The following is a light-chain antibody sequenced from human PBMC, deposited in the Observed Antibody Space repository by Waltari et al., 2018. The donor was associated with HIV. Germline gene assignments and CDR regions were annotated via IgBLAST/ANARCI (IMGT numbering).Light chain of an antibody. CDR2: SNI. V-gene: IGLV1-44*01. CDR3: ATWDDNLNGRV. J-gene: IGLJ1*01. CDR1: SSNIAANV. Sequence: SVLTQPPSASGTPGPRVTIHCSTISSNIAANVVSWYQQLPGTAPKLLVYSNIHRPSGVPDRFSGSKSGTSASLAISGLQSDDEADYYCATWDDNLNGRVFGTGTKVTVL.